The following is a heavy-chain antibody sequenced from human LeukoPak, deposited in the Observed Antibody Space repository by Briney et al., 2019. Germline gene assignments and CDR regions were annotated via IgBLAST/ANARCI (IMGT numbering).Heavy chain of an antibody. CDR1: GYTFTSYG. CDR3: ARDGEYYYDSSGYFG. Sequence: ASVKVPCKASGYTFTSYGISWVRQAPGQGLEWMGWISAYNGNTNYAQKLQGRVTMTTDTSTSTAYMELRSLRSDDTAVYYCARDGEYYYDSSGYFGWGQGTLVTVSS. J-gene: IGHJ4*02. V-gene: IGHV1-18*01. D-gene: IGHD3-22*01. CDR2: ISAYNGNT.